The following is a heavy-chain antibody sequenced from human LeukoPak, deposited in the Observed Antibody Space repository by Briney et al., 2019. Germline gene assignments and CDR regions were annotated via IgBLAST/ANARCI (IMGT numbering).Heavy chain of an antibody. CDR2: IYYSGST. CDR3: ARFGYSSRPPPEGYFGY. J-gene: IGHJ4*02. CDR1: GGSTSSSSYY. Sequence: PSETLSLTCTVSGGSTSSSSYYWGWIRQPPGKGLEWIGSIYYSGSTYYNPSLKSRVTISVDTSKNQFSLKLSSVTAADTTVYYCARFGYSSRPPPEGYFGYWGQGTLVTVSS. D-gene: IGHD6-13*01. V-gene: IGHV4-39*01.